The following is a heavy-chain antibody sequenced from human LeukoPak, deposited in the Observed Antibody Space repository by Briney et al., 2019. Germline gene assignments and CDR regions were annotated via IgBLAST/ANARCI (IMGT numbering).Heavy chain of an antibody. D-gene: IGHD2-2*01. V-gene: IGHV3-7*01. CDR1: GFRFSGYW. CDR2: IKEDGSEK. CDR3: ARDPSVVVVPAANS. J-gene: IGHJ4*02. Sequence: GGSLRLSCAASGFRFSGYWMTWVRQAPGKGLEWVANIKEDGSEKNYVDSVKGRFTTSRDNSKNTLYLQMNSLRAEDTAVYYCARDPSVVVVPAANSWGQGTLVTVSS.